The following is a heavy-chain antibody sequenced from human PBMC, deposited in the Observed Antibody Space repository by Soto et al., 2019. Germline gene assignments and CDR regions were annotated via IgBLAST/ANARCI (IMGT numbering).Heavy chain of an antibody. CDR1: GGSFSGYY. D-gene: IGHD6-13*01. J-gene: IGHJ4*02. CDR3: ARGLLGSSRWSFDY. V-gene: IGHV4-34*01. CDR2: INHSGST. Sequence: PSETLSLTCAVYGGSFSGYYWSWIRQPPGKGLEWIGEINHSGSTNYNPSLKSRVTISVDTSKNQFSLKLSSVTAADTAVYYCARGLLGSSRWSFDYWGQGTLVTVSS.